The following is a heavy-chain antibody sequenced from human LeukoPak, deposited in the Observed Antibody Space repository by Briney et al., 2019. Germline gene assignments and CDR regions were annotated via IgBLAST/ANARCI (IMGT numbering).Heavy chain of an antibody. Sequence: PGGSLRLSCAASGFTFSNAWMSWVRQAPGKGLEWVSYISSSGSTIYYADSVKGRFTISRDNAKNSLYLQMNSLKTEDTAVYYCTTDSPGNYYYYMDVWGKGTTVTVSS. CDR1: GFTFSNAW. CDR3: TTDSPGNYYYYMDV. CDR2: ISSSGSTI. V-gene: IGHV3-11*01. J-gene: IGHJ6*03.